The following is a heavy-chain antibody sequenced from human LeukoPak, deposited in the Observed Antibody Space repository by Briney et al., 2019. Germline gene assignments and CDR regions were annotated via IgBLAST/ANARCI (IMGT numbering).Heavy chain of an antibody. CDR3: ARERLAVAAIDY. J-gene: IGHJ4*02. D-gene: IGHD6-19*01. V-gene: IGHV3-48*03. CDR1: GFTFSSYE. CDR2: ISSSGSTI. Sequence: PGGSLRLYCAASGFTFSSYEMNWVRQAPGKGLEWVSYISSSGSTIYYADSVKGRFTISRDNAKNSLYLQMNSLRAEDTAVYYCARERLAVAAIDYWGQGTLVTVSS.